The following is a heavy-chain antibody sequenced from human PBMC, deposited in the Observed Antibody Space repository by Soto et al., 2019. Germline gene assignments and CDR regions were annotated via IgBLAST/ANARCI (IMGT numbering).Heavy chain of an antibody. D-gene: IGHD1-20*01. CDR3: ARDPGITGTTSGDLDAFDI. Sequence: QVQLVESGGGVVQPGRSLRLSCAASGFTFSSYGMHWVRQAPGKGLEWVAVIWYDGSNKYYADSVKGRFTISRDNSKNTLYLQMNSLRAEDTAVYYCARDPGITGTTSGDLDAFDIWGQGTMVTVSS. V-gene: IGHV3-33*01. J-gene: IGHJ3*02. CDR1: GFTFSSYG. CDR2: IWYDGSNK.